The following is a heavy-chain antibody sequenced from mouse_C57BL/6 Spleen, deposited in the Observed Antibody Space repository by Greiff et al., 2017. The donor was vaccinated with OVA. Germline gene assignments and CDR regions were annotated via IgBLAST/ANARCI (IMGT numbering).Heavy chain of an antibody. CDR3: TRVTTVPHFDD. V-gene: IGHV1-15*01. CDR2: IDPETGGT. Sequence: QVQLQQSGAELVRPGASVTLSCKASGYTFTDYEMHWVKQTPVHGLEWIGAIDPETGGTAYNQKFKGKAILTADKSSSTAYMELRSLTSEDSAVYYCTRVTTVPHFDDWGQGTTLTVSS. CDR1: GYTFTDYE. J-gene: IGHJ2*01. D-gene: IGHD1-1*01.